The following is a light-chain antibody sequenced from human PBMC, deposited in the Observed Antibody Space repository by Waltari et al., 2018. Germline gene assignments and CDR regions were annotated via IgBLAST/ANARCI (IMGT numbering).Light chain of an antibody. Sequence: QSALTQPASVSGSPGQSIPIPCTGTSSDVGGYNYVSWYQQHPGKAPKLIIFDVSDRPSGVSNRFSGSKSGNTASLTISGLQAEDEADYYCSSYIGSSTLELFGGGTSLTVL. CDR1: SSDVGGYNY. CDR2: DVS. V-gene: IGLV2-14*03. CDR3: SSYIGSSTLEL. J-gene: IGLJ2*01.